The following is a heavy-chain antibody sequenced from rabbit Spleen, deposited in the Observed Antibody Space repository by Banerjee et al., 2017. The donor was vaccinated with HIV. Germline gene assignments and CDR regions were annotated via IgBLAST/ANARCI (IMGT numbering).Heavy chain of an antibody. V-gene: IGHV1S40*01. Sequence: QSLEESGGGLVKPGASLTLTCKASGFSFSNKVVMCWVRQAPGKGLEWIACINAVTGKPVYANWARGRFTISKTSSTTVTLEMTSLTAADTATYFCARDAGTGDYIDVYFSLWGPGTLVTVS. D-gene: IGHD8-1*01. CDR3: ARDAGTGDYIDVYFSL. CDR2: INAVTGKP. CDR1: GFSFSNKVV. J-gene: IGHJ4*01.